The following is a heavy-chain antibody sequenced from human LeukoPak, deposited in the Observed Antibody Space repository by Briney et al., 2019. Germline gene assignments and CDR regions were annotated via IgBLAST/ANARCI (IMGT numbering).Heavy chain of an antibody. CDR1: GYSISSGYY. CDR2: ISHSAIT. Sequence: SETLSLTCAVSGYSISSGYYWGWIRQPPRKGLEWIGSISHSAITYHNPSLKSRVTISIDTSKNQFSLKLSSVTAADTAVCYCATFYGSGSRYFAYWGQGALVTVSS. CDR3: ATFYGSGSRYFAY. D-gene: IGHD3-10*01. J-gene: IGHJ4*02. V-gene: IGHV4-38-2*01.